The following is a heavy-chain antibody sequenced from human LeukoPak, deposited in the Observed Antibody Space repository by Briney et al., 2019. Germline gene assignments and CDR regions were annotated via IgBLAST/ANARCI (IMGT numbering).Heavy chain of an antibody. CDR1: GGSISSGDYY. Sequence: PSETLSLTCTVSGGSISSGDYYWSWIRQPPGKGLEWIGYIYYSGSTYYNPSLKSRVTISVDTSKNQFSLKLSSVTAADTAVYYCARGKYMVRGVHDAFDIWGQGTMVTVSS. D-gene: IGHD3-10*01. V-gene: IGHV4-30-4*08. CDR3: ARGKYMVRGVHDAFDI. J-gene: IGHJ3*02. CDR2: IYYSGST.